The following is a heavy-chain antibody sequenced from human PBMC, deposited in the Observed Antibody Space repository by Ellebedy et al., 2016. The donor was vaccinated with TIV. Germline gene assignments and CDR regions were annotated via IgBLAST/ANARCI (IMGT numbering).Heavy chain of an antibody. V-gene: IGHV3-21*01. CDR2: ISSSSSYK. Sequence: GGSLRLSCAASGFTFSSYSMNWVRQAPGKGLEWVSSISSSSSYKYYADSVKGRFTISRDNAKNSLYLQMNSLRAEDTAVYYCARVAGGLYSNFDYWGQGTLVTVSS. CDR1: GFTFSSYS. J-gene: IGHJ4*02. CDR3: ARVAGGLYSNFDY. D-gene: IGHD1-26*01.